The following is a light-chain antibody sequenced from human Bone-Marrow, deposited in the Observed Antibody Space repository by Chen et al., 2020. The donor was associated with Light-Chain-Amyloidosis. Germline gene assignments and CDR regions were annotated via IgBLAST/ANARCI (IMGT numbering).Light chain of an antibody. J-gene: IGLJ3*02. Sequence: FMLTQPHSVSESPGQTVTISCTGSSGSIASNYVQWYQQRPGSAPTTVIYEDNQRPSGVPDRFSGSIDSSSNSASLTISGLKTEDEADYYCQSYDSSNHGVFGGGTKLTVL. V-gene: IGLV6-57*02. CDR3: QSYDSSNHGV. CDR1: SGSIASNY. CDR2: EDN.